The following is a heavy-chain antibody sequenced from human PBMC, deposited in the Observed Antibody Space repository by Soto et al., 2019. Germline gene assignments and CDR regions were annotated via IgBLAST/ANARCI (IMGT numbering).Heavy chain of an antibody. CDR3: AHRRGAAAVAY. Sequence: QITLKESGPTLVKPTQTLTLTCSFSGFSLSSSGVAVGWIRQPQGKALEWLALIYWDDDERYSPSLQRRLTISKDTSKNQVVLRMTNMDPSDTGTYYCAHRRGAAAVAYWGQGTLVTVSS. D-gene: IGHD6-13*01. J-gene: IGHJ4*02. CDR2: IYWDDDE. CDR1: GFSLSSSGVA. V-gene: IGHV2-5*02.